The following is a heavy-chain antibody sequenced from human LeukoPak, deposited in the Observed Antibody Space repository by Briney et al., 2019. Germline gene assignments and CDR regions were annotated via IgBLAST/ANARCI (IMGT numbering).Heavy chain of an antibody. CDR3: ARSTVVNTATGWFDP. V-gene: IGHV4-59*12. CDR1: GDSISSYY. Sequence: SETLSLTCTVSGDSISSYYWSWIRQPPGKGLEWIGYIYNSGRTNYNPSLKSRVTMSVDTSKNHMSLKLSSVTAADTAMYYCARSTVVNTATGWFDPWDQGTLVTVSS. CDR2: IYNSGRT. J-gene: IGHJ5*02. D-gene: IGHD4/OR15-4a*01.